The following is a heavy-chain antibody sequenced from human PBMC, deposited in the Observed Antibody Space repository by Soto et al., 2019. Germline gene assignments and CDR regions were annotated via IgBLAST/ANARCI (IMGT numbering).Heavy chain of an antibody. CDR2: IWYDGSNR. V-gene: IGHV3-33*01. J-gene: IGHJ4*02. Sequence: HPGGSVRLSCAASGFTFSSYGMHWVRQAPGKGLEWVAVIWYDGSNRYYVDSVKGRFTISRDNSKNTLYLQMNSLRAEDTAVYYCATSGLDYYDSSGYFAGFEYWGQGTLVT. CDR3: ATSGLDYYDSSGYFAGFEY. D-gene: IGHD3-22*01. CDR1: GFTFSSYG.